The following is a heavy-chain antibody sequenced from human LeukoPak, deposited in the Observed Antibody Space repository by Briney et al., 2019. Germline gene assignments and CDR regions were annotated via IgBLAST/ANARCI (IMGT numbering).Heavy chain of an antibody. CDR1: GFTFSSYS. V-gene: IGHV3-21*01. CDR2: ISSSSSYI. CDR3: ARDGENWNYGAYYYYYMDV. Sequence: GGSLRLSCAASGFTFSSYSMNWVRQAPGKGLEWVSSISSSSSYIYYADSVKGRFTISRDNAKNSLYLQMNSLRAEDTAVYYCARDGENWNYGAYYYYYMDVWGKGTTVTVSS. D-gene: IGHD1-7*01. J-gene: IGHJ6*03.